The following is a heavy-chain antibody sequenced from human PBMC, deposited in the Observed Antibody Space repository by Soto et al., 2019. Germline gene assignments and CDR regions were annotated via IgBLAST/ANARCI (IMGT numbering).Heavy chain of an antibody. CDR1: GGSISSSSYY. CDR2: IYYSGST. D-gene: IGHD1-26*01. V-gene: IGHV4-39*01. CDR3: ATRDGPIATSSANHAFDI. Sequence: SETLSLTCAVSGGSISSSSYYWGWNRQPPGKGLEWIGSIYYSGSTYYNPSLKRRFTISVDTSKNQFSLKLSSVTAADTAVYYCATRDGPIATSSANHAFDIWGQGTMVTVSS. J-gene: IGHJ3*02.